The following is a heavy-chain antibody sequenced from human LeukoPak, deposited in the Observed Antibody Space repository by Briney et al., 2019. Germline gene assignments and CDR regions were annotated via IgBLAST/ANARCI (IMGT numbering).Heavy chain of an antibody. CDR2: ISYDGSNK. CDR1: GFTFSSYA. Sequence: GRSLRLSCAASGFTFSSYAMHWVRQAPGKGLEWVAVISYDGSNKYYADSVKGRFTISRDNSKNTLYLQMNSLRAEDTAVYYCARDHSISWGQGTLVTVSS. CDR3: ARDHSIS. V-gene: IGHV3-30*04. D-gene: IGHD5/OR15-5a*01. J-gene: IGHJ5*02.